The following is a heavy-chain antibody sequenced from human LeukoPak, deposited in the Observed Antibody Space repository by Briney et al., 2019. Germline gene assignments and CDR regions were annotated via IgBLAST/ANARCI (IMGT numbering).Heavy chain of an antibody. V-gene: IGHV3-30*04. D-gene: IGHD3-3*01. CDR1: GXXXXXXS. CDR2: IXYXXRXX. J-gene: IGHJ4*02. Sequence: PGKSLRLXCAXXGXXXXXXSXXXXXXAXXXXLXXVXVIXYXXRXXYYXDYXKGRXTLSRDTSKNTLSLQINSLRAQDTXVYYCARGDLGGYYGYYFDYWGQGTLVTVSS. CDR3: ARGDLGGYYGYYFDY.